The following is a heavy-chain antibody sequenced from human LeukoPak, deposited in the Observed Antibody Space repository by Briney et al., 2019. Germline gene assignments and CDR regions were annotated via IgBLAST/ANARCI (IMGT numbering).Heavy chain of an antibody. CDR3: ARQTVTTRRGWFDP. CDR1: GGSSISSDYF. D-gene: IGHD4-17*01. CDR2: ISYSGST. Sequence: KPSETLSLTCTVSGGSSISSDYFRSWIRQPXGKGLEWIGFISYSGSTYYNPSLKSRVTISADTSRNQFSLKLSSVTAADTAVYYCARQTVTTRRGWFDPWGQGILVTVSS. J-gene: IGHJ5*02. V-gene: IGHV4-30-4*01.